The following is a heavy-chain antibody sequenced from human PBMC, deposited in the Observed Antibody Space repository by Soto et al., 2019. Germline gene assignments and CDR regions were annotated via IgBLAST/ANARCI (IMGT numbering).Heavy chain of an antibody. CDR3: AKGRYYYDSSGSILFDY. CDR1: GFTFDDYA. V-gene: IGHV3-9*01. Sequence: EVQLVESGGGLVQPGRSLRLSCAASGFTFDDYAMHWVRQAPGKGLEWVSGISWNSGSIGYADSVKGRFTISRDNAKNSLYLQMNSLRAEDTALYYCAKGRYYYDSSGSILFDYWGQGTLVTVSS. D-gene: IGHD3-22*01. CDR2: ISWNSGSI. J-gene: IGHJ4*02.